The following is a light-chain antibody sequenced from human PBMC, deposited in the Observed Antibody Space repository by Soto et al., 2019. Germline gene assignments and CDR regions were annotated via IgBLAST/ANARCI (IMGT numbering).Light chain of an antibody. CDR1: QSVSTY. CDR3: QQTLSFPPT. J-gene: IGKJ1*01. CDR2: DAS. Sequence: EIVMTQSPATLSVSPGERATLSCRDSQSVSTYLDWYPHKPGQAPRLLIYDASNREAGIQVRFSGSGAGTDCTRTISSLQPEDVATDYCQQTLSFPPTFGQGTKVDIK. V-gene: IGKV3-15*01.